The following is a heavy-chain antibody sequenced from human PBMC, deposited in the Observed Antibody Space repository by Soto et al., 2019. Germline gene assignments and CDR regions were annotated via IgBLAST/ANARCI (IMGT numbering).Heavy chain of an antibody. CDR1: GASVSSGSFQ. CDR2: FSHSGFP. V-gene: IGHV4-61*01. J-gene: IGHJ4*02. Sequence: QVQLQESGPGLVKPLETLSLTCTVSGASVSSGSFQWSWIRQPPGKGLEWIGYFSHSGFPNNNPSLKILLTISIDTYKNQFSLRLISMSAEDTSVYYCARAYWGSLDYLGQGVQVTVSS. D-gene: IGHD7-27*01. CDR3: ARAYWGSLDY.